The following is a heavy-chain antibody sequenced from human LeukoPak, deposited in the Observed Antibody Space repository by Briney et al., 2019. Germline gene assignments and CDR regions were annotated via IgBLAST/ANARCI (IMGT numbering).Heavy chain of an antibody. CDR1: GFPFSSYW. CDR2: IKQDGSKK. D-gene: IGHD5-24*01. J-gene: IGHJ4*02. V-gene: IGHV3-7*04. CDR3: TRVGYIDEGIDY. Sequence: PGGSLRLSCLASGFPFSSYWMTWVRQAPGKGLEWVANIKQDGSKKSYVDSVKGRFTISRDNAKNSLYLQMNSLRAEDTAIYYCTRVGYIDEGIDYWGQGTLVTVCS.